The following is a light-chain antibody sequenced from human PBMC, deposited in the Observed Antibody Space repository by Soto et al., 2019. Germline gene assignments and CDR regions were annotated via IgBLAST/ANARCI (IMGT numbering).Light chain of an antibody. J-gene: IGLJ1*01. CDR2: EGS. V-gene: IGLV2-23*01. Sequence: QPVLTQPASVSGSPGQSITISCTGTSSDVGSYNLVSWYQQHPGKAPKLMIYEGSKRPSGVSNRFSGSKSGNTASLTISGLQVEDEADYYCCSYAGSSTFYVFGTGTKLTVL. CDR3: CSYAGSSTFYV. CDR1: SSDVGSYNL.